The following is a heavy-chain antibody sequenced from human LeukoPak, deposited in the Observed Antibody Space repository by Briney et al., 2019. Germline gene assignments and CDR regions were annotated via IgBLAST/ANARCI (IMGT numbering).Heavy chain of an antibody. CDR3: ARPLRWLQLGRNAFDI. D-gene: IGHD5-24*01. CDR1: GGFFSGYY. Sequence: SETLSLPCGVYGGFFSGYYWRWIREPRGKALEWIGEINHSWSTNYSTSLKRRVPLSLDTSKNQFSLTLSSVPAADTAVYYCARPLRWLQLGRNAFDIWGQGTMVSVSS. V-gene: IGHV4-34*01. J-gene: IGHJ3*02. CDR2: INHSWST.